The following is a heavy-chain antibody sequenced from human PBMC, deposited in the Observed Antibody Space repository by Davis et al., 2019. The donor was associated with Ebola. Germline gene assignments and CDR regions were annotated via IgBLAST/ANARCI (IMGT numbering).Heavy chain of an antibody. Sequence: GESLKISCAASGFTFSTYTMNWVRQAPGKGLVWVSRIKTDGSVTAYADSVKGRFTISRDNARNTLYLQMNSLRVEDTAVYYCTRDFDWDGGYWGQGTLVTVSS. CDR3: TRDFDWDGGY. J-gene: IGHJ4*02. V-gene: IGHV3-74*01. D-gene: IGHD3-16*01. CDR2: IKTDGSVT. CDR1: GFTFSTYT.